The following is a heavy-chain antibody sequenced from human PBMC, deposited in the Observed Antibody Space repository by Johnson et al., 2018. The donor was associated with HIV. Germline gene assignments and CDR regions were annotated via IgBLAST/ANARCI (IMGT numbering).Heavy chain of an antibody. Sequence: VQLVESGGGLIQPGGSLRLSCAASGFTVSSNYMSWVRQAPGKGLEWVSVIYSGGRTYYADSVKGRFTISRANSKNTLYLQMNSLRPEDTAVYYCAKDGQRGRAMIVARLGAFDIWGQGTMVTVSS. D-gene: IGHD3-22*01. CDR1: GFTVSSNY. CDR2: IYSGGRT. CDR3: AKDGQRGRAMIVARLGAFDI. V-gene: IGHV3-66*03. J-gene: IGHJ3*02.